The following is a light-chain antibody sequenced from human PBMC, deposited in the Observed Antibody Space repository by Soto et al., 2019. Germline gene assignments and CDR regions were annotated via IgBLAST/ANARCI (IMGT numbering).Light chain of an antibody. V-gene: IGKV1D-12*01. CDR2: AAS. Sequence: DIQMTQSPSSVSASLGDRVTITCRASQDINNWLAWYQQKPGRAPKLLIYAASSLQTGVPSRFSGSQSGTDFSLTITTLQPEDFATDYCQQANAFPSTFGQGTKLEIK. CDR1: QDINNW. J-gene: IGKJ2*01. CDR3: QQANAFPST.